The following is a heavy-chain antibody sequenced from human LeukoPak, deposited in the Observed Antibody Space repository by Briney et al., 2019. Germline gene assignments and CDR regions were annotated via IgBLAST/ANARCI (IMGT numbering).Heavy chain of an antibody. Sequence: PGGSLRLSCAASGFTFSSYWMTWVRQAPGKGLEWVANIKQDGSDKSSVDSVRGRFTISRDNAKNSLYLQMNSLRAEDTAVYYCGRGDGYLVDYWGQGTLVTVSS. CDR2: IKQDGSDK. CDR1: GFTFSSYW. CDR3: GRGDGYLVDY. V-gene: IGHV3-7*04. D-gene: IGHD3-16*02. J-gene: IGHJ4*02.